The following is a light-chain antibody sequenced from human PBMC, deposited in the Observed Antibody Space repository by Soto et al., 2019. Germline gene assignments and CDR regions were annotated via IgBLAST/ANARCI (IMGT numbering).Light chain of an antibody. Sequence: EVVMTQSPATLSVSPGERVTFSCRASQIATTNLAWYQHKPGQSPRLLISDASTGASGIPPRFSGSGSGTELNLTIDRLQSGDFAVYSSQQYARCPGALGEGTKV. J-gene: IGKJ1*01. CDR2: DAS. V-gene: IGKV3D-15*01. CDR3: QQYARCPGA. CDR1: QIATTN.